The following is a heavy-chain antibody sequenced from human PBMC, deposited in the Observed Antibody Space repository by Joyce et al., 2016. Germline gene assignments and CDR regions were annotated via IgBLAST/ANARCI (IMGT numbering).Heavy chain of an antibody. V-gene: IGHV1-3*01. CDR3: ARGSSALTYFDF. J-gene: IGHJ4*02. CDR1: GYTFTGHT. D-gene: IGHD3-10*01. Sequence: VQLVQSGAEVKKPGASVKVSCKASGYTFTGHTIHWVRQAPGQSLEWMGWINAGNGNTRFSQKVQGRVTVSRDTSANTAYMEVSSLRSEDTAVYYCARGSSALTYFDFWGQGTLVTVSS. CDR2: INAGNGNT.